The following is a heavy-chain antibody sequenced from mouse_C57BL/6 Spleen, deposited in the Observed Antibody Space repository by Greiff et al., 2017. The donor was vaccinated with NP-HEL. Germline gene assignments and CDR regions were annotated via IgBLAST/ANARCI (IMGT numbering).Heavy chain of an antibody. CDR2: ISDGGSYT. CDR1: GFTFSSYA. J-gene: IGHJ3*01. CDR3: ARERDYYDSAWFAY. D-gene: IGHD2-4*01. V-gene: IGHV5-4*01. Sequence: EVQLVESGGGLVKPGGSLKLSCAASGFTFSSYAMSWVRQTPEKRLEWVATISDGGSYTYYPDNVKGRFTISRDNAKNNLYLQMSHLKSEDTAMYYCARERDYYDSAWFAYWGQGTLVTVSA.